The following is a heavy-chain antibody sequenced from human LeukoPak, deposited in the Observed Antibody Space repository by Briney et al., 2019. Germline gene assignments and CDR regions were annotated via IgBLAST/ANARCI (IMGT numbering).Heavy chain of an antibody. V-gene: IGHV3-23*01. D-gene: IGHD2-15*01. CDR1: GFTFNTYA. J-gene: IGHJ3*01. Sequence: PGGSLRLSCAASGFTFNTYAMSWVRQAPGKGLEWVSTIYPTHFTYHADSVKGRFTVSRDDSKNTLYLQMNSLRAEDTALYDWAKDYLKGNRIYDPFDVWGQGTMVTVSS. CDR2: IYPTHFT. CDR3: AKDYLKGNRIYDPFDV.